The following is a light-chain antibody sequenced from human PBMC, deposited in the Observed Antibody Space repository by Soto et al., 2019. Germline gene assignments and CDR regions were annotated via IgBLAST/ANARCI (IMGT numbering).Light chain of an antibody. CDR1: QSASSNY. V-gene: IGKV3-20*01. Sequence: EIVLTQSPGTLSLSPRERATLSCRASQSASSNYLAWYQHKPGQAPRLLIYGASSRAPGIPDRFSGSGSGTDFTLTISRLEPEDFAVYYCQQYAASPRTFGQGTQVEVK. J-gene: IGKJ1*01. CDR2: GAS. CDR3: QQYAASPRT.